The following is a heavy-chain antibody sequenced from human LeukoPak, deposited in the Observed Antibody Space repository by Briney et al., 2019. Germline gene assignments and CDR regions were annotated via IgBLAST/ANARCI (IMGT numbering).Heavy chain of an antibody. CDR3: ARDGSGSYPVDY. J-gene: IGHJ4*02. CDR2: ISTSSSTI. V-gene: IGHV3-48*01. Sequence: RGSLRLSCAASGFTFSSYWMSWVRQAPGKGLEWVSFISTSSSTIYYADSVKGRFTISRDNAKNSLYLQMSSLRAEDTAVYYCARDGSGSYPVDYWGQGTLVTVSS. D-gene: IGHD3-10*01. CDR1: GFTFSSYW.